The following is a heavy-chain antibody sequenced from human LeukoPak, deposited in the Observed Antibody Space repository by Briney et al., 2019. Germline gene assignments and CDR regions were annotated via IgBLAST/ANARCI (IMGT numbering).Heavy chain of an antibody. V-gene: IGHV1-2*02. CDR2: INPNSGGT. J-gene: IGHJ6*03. CDR3: ARGSAYSGSYYYYYYMDV. Sequence: GASVKVSSKASGYTFTGYYMHWVRQAPGQGLEWMGWINPNSGGTNYAQKFQGRVTMTRDTSISTAYMELSRLRSDDTAVYYCARGSAYSGSYYYYYYMDVWGKGTTVTVSS. D-gene: IGHD1-26*01. CDR1: GYTFTGYY.